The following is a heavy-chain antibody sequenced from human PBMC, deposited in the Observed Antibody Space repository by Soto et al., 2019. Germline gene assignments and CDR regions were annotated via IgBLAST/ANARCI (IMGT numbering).Heavy chain of an antibody. D-gene: IGHD3-22*01. CDR3: ARGRYYYDSSGYYYESDY. CDR1: GGTFSSYA. CDR2: IIPIFGTA. V-gene: IGHV1-69*13. J-gene: IGHJ4*02. Sequence: SVKVSCKASGGTFSSYAISWVRQAPGQGLEWMGGIIPIFGTANYAQKFQGRVTITADESTSTAYMELSSLRSEDTAVYYCARGRYYYDSSGYYYESDYWGQGTLVTVSS.